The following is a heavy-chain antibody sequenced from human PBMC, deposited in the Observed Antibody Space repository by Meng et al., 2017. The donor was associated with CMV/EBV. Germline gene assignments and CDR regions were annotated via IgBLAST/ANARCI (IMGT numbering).Heavy chain of an antibody. D-gene: IGHD2-2*01. V-gene: IGHV1-2*02. CDR3: ARDSTYCCGTSCYYYYGMDI. CDR2: INPNSGDT. Sequence: ASVKVSCKASGYTFTGYYMLWVRQAPGQGLEWMGWINPNSGDTNYAQKFQARVTMTRDTSISTAYMELSRLRSDDTAVYYCARDSTYCCGTSCYYYYGMDIWGQGTTVTVSS. J-gene: IGHJ6*02. CDR1: GYTFTGYY.